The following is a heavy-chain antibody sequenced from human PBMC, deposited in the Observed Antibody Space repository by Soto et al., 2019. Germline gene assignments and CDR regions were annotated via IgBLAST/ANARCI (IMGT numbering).Heavy chain of an antibody. CDR2: IYYSGST. CDR3: ARCSFDYPSIHYLDY. D-gene: IGHD3-16*01. CDR1: GGSISSYY. J-gene: IGHJ4*02. V-gene: IGHV4-59*01. Sequence: SETLSLTCTVSGGSISSYYCSWIRQPPGKGLEWIGYIYYSGSTNYNPSLKSRVTISVDTSKNQFSLKLSSVTAADTAVYYCARCSFDYPSIHYLDYWGQGTLVTVSS.